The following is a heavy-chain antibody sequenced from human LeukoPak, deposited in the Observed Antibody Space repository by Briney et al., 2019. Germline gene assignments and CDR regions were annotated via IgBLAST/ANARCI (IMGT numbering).Heavy chain of an antibody. Sequence: EGSLRLSCAASGFTFSSYAMSWVRQAPGEGLEWVSAISGSGGSTYYADSVKGRFTISRDNSKNTLYLQMNSLRAEDTAVYYCAKDLELVFCVGATKLYFDFWGQGALVT. CDR3: AKDLELVFCVGATKLYFDF. V-gene: IGHV3-23*01. D-gene: IGHD1-26*01. CDR2: ISGSGGST. J-gene: IGHJ4*02. CDR1: GFTFSSYA.